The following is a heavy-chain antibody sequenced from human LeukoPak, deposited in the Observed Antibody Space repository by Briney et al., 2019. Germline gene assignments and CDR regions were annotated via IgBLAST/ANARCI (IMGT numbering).Heavy chain of an antibody. CDR2: IYYSGTT. Sequence: SETLSLTCTVSGGSISNYYWNWIRQPPGKGLEWIGYIYYSGTTNYNPSLKSRVSMSVDTSKNQFSLKLSSVTAADTAVYYCAREVRGVGVTHWGQGTLVTVSS. J-gene: IGHJ4*02. CDR3: AREVRGVGVTH. CDR1: GGSISNYY. D-gene: IGHD3-10*01. V-gene: IGHV4-59*01.